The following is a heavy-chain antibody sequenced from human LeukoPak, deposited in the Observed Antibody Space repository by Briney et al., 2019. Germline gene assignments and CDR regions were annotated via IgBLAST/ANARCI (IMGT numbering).Heavy chain of an antibody. Sequence: TGGSLRLSCAAAGFTLSTYWMHWVRQAPGKGLVWVSHINPDGRTTRYADSVKGRFTISRDNAKNTLYLQMNSLRAEDTAIYFCTRGPAVNSGNHYVGDYWGQGTLLTVSS. D-gene: IGHD1-26*01. CDR3: TRGPAVNSGNHYVGDY. CDR2: INPDGRTT. V-gene: IGHV3-74*01. CDR1: GFTLSTYW. J-gene: IGHJ4*02.